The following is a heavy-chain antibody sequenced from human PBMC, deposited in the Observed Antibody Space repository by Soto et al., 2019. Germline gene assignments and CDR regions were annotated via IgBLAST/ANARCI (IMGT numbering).Heavy chain of an antibody. J-gene: IGHJ5*02. CDR1: GGSISSSNW. V-gene: IGHV4-4*02. D-gene: IGHD2-15*01. Sequence: QVQLQESGPGLVKPSGTLSLTCAVSGGSISSSNWWSWVRQPPGKGLEWIGEMYHSGSTNHNPSLKRRFTISVDKSKNQFSLKLSSVTAADTAVYYCARAHCRGGSCYSVQHWFDPWGQGTLVTVSS. CDR3: ARAHCRGGSCYSVQHWFDP. CDR2: MYHSGST.